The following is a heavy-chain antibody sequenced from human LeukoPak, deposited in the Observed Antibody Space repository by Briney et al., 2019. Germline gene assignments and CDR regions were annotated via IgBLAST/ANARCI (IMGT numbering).Heavy chain of an antibody. CDR1: GGTFSSYA. J-gene: IGHJ6*03. D-gene: IGHD2-15*01. Sequence: SVKVSCKASGGTFSSYAISWVRQAPGQGLEWMGGIIPIFGTANYAQKFQGRVTITTDESTSTAYMELSSLRSEDTAVYYCARGAPDCSGGSCYRRDYYYYMDIWGKGTTVTVSS. CDR2: IIPIFGTA. V-gene: IGHV1-69*05. CDR3: ARGAPDCSGGSCYRRDYYYYMDI.